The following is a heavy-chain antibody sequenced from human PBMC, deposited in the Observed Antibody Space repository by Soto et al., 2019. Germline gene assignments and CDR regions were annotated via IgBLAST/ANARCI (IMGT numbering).Heavy chain of an antibody. J-gene: IGHJ4*02. CDR2: IIPMFDAL. Sequence: QVQLVQSGAEVKKPGSSVKVSCKASGDTDSNYNINWVRQAPGQGLEWMGGIIPMFDALNHAQKFQDRVTITADKSTSTVFMELRNLTSEDTAMYYCARGHNGDLLLDYWGQGTLVTVSS. V-gene: IGHV1-69*06. CDR1: GDTDSNYN. D-gene: IGHD1-1*01. CDR3: ARGHNGDLLLDY.